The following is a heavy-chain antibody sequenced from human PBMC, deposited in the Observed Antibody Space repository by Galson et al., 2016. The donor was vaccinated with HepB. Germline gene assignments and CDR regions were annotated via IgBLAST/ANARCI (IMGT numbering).Heavy chain of an antibody. J-gene: IGHJ4*02. V-gene: IGHV3-33*08. CDR1: GFTFSSYS. D-gene: IGHD2-2*02. CDR2: IWYDGIYK. Sequence: SLRLSCAASGFTFSSYSMNWVRQAPGKGLEWVAVIWYDGIYKYYADSVEGRFTISRDISENTVYLQMNSLRGEDTAVYYCAREIPHMVHGGLDYWGQGTLVTVSS. CDR3: AREIPHMVHGGLDY.